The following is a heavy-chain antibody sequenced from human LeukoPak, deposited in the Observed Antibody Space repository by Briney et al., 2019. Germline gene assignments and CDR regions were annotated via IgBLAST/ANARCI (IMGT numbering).Heavy chain of an antibody. J-gene: IGHJ4*02. CDR2: ISYDGSNK. CDR1: GFTFSSYG. V-gene: IGHV3-30*18. D-gene: IGHD3-16*02. CDR3: AKDKDVGLPASYLDY. Sequence: GGSLRLSCAASGFTFSSYGMHWVRQAPGKGLEWVAVISYDGSNKYYADFVKGRFTISRDNSKNTLYLQMNSLRAEDTAVYYCAKDKDVGLPASYLDYWGQGTLVTVSS.